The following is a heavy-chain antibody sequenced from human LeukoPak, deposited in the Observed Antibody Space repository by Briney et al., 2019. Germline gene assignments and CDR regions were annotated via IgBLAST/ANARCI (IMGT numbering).Heavy chain of an antibody. CDR2: ISGSGGST. J-gene: IGHJ4*02. D-gene: IGHD3-3*01. V-gene: IGHV3-23*01. Sequence: GGSLRLSCAASGFTFSSYAMSWVRQAPGKGLEWVSAISGSGGSTYYADSVKGRFTISRDNSKNTLYLQMNSLRAEDTAVYYCAKAPYDFWSGYCFDYWGQGTLVTVSS. CDR3: AKAPYDFWSGYCFDY. CDR1: GFTFSSYA.